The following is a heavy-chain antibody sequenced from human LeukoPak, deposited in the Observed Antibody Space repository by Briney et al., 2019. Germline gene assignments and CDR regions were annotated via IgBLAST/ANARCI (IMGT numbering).Heavy chain of an antibody. Sequence: ASVKVSCKVSGYTLTELSMHWVRQAPGKGLEWMGGFDPEDGETIYAQKFQGRVTITRDTSASTAYMELSSLRSEDTAVYYCARDLTMVRGVMFGMDVWGQGTTVTVSS. J-gene: IGHJ6*02. CDR2: FDPEDGET. CDR3: ARDLTMVRGVMFGMDV. D-gene: IGHD3-10*01. CDR1: GYTLTELS. V-gene: IGHV1-24*01.